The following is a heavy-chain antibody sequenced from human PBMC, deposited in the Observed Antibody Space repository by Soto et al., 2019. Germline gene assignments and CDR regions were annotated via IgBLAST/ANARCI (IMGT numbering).Heavy chain of an antibody. V-gene: IGHV1-69*04. D-gene: IGHD2-2*01. Sequence: SVKVSCKASGGTFSSYTISWVRQAPGQGLEWMGRIIPILGIANYAQKFQGRVTITADKSTSTAYMELSSLRSEDTAVYYCARDVSGVPAAPGNWGQGTLVTVSS. CDR2: IIPILGIA. CDR3: ARDVSGVPAAPGN. CDR1: GGTFSSYT. J-gene: IGHJ4*02.